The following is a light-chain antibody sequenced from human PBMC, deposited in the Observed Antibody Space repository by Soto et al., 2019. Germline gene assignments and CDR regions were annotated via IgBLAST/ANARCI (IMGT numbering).Light chain of an antibody. CDR3: QQYYNYPLT. Sequence: DIQMTQSPSTLSASVGDRITITCRASQSISRWLAWHQQKPGKAPKLLIYDASSLESGVPSRLSGSGSGTEFTLTISSLPPDDFATYYCQQYYNYPLTFGGGTKVEIK. CDR1: QSISRW. V-gene: IGKV1-5*01. J-gene: IGKJ4*01. CDR2: DAS.